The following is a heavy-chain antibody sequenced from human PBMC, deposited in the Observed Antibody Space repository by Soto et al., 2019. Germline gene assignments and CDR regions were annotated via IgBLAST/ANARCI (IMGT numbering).Heavy chain of an antibody. CDR3: AQTLGSPFAGRGRFYL. J-gene: IGHJ2*01. Sequence: QVQLVQSGAEVKKPGSSVKVSCKASGDTFTRYGISWLRQAPGQGPEWMGGITPMIGIANYAQKFQGRVTITADETTTTVHMELGRLTCEDTAVYYCAQTLGSPFAGRGRFYLWGRGTRVIVSS. V-gene: IGHV1-69*12. D-gene: IGHD3-10*01. CDR1: GDTFTRYG. CDR2: ITPMIGIA.